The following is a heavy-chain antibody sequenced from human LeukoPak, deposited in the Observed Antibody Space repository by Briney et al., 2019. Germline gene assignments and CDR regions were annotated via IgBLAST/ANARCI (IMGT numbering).Heavy chain of an antibody. Sequence: GGSLRLSCAASGFTVSSNYMTWVRQAPGKGLEWVSVIYSGGGTYYADSVKGRFTISRDNSKNTLYLQMNSLRAEDTAVYYCATRKNRYGGDYWGQGTLVTVSS. CDR3: ATRKNRYGGDY. CDR1: GFTVSSNY. J-gene: IGHJ4*02. CDR2: IYSGGGT. V-gene: IGHV3-53*01. D-gene: IGHD3-10*01.